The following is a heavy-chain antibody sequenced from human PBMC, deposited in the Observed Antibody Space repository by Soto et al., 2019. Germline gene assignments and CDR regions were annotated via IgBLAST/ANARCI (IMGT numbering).Heavy chain of an antibody. D-gene: IGHD1-26*01. Sequence: EVQLLESGGGLVQPGGSLRLSCVASGFSFGTYAMTWVRQVPGKGLEWVSTISGGIGSTFYADSVKGRFTISRDISKKMLFQHMNGLRGEDTGTYYCAKGAALYFDYWGRGTLVTVS. V-gene: IGHV3-23*01. CDR1: GFSFGTYA. J-gene: IGHJ4*02. CDR3: AKGAALYFDY. CDR2: ISGGIGST.